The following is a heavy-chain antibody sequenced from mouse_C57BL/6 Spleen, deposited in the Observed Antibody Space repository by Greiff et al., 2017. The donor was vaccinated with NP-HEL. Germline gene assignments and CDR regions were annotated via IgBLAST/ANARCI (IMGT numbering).Heavy chain of an antibody. CDR2: IDPEDGET. D-gene: IGHD1-1*01. J-gene: IGHJ2*01. V-gene: IGHV14-2*01. Sequence: EVQLQQSGAELVKPGASVKLSCTASGFNIKDYYMHWVKQRTEQGLEWIGRIDPEDGETKYVPKFQGKATITADTSSNTAYLQLSSLTSEDTAVYYCAREGYGSSYPFDYWGQGTTLTVSS. CDR1: GFNIKDYY. CDR3: AREGYGSSYPFDY.